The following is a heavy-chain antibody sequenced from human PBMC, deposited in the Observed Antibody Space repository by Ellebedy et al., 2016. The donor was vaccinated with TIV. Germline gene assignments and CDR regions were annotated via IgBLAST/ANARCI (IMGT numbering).Heavy chain of an antibody. Sequence: SETLSLXXAVYGGSFSGYYWSWIRQPPGKGLEWIGEINHSGSTNYNPSLKSRVTISVDTSKNQFSLKLSSVTAADTAVYYCARIAVVVVPVAIDYYYYMDVWGKGTTVTVSS. D-gene: IGHD2-2*01. V-gene: IGHV4-34*01. CDR2: INHSGST. CDR1: GGSFSGYY. J-gene: IGHJ6*03. CDR3: ARIAVVVVPVAIDYYYYMDV.